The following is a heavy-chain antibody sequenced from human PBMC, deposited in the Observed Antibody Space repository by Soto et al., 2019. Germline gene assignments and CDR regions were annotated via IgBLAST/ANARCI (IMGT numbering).Heavy chain of an antibody. Sequence: ASVKVSYKASVYTFTGYYMHCVRQAPGQGLEWMGWINPNSSGTNYAQKFQGRVTMTRDTSISTAYMELSRLRSDDTAVYYCARERSGWYYFDYWGQGTLVTVSS. V-gene: IGHV1-2*02. CDR2: INPNSSGT. J-gene: IGHJ4*02. D-gene: IGHD6-19*01. CDR3: ARERSGWYYFDY. CDR1: VYTFTGYY.